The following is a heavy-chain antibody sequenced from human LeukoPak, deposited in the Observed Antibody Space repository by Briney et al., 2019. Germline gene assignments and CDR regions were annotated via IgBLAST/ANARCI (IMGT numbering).Heavy chain of an antibody. CDR3: AKDRQETGYLGY. J-gene: IGHJ4*02. Sequence: GGSLRLSCAASGCSCRSEAMSRFRQAPGKELKWVSAISGSGGSTYYADSVKGRFTISRDNSKNTLYLQMNSLRAEDTAVYYCAKDRQETGYLGYWGQGTLVTVSS. V-gene: IGHV3-23*01. D-gene: IGHD6-13*01. CDR2: ISGSGGST. CDR1: GCSCRSEA.